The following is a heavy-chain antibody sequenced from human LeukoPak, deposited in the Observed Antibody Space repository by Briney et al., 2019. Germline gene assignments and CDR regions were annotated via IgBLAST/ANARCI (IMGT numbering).Heavy chain of an antibody. CDR2: ISWNSGSI. D-gene: IGHD5-18*01. CDR3: AKAFRYSSIVDY. CDR1: GFTFDDYA. Sequence: GGSLRLSCAASGFTFDDYAMDWVRQAPGKGLEWVSGISWNSGSIGYADSVRGRFTISRDNAKNSLYLQMNSLRAEDTALYYCAKAFRYSSIVDYWGQGTLVSVSS. J-gene: IGHJ4*02. V-gene: IGHV3-9*01.